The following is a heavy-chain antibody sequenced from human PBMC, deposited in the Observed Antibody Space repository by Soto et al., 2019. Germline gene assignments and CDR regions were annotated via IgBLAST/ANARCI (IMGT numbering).Heavy chain of an antibody. CDR1: GYTFTSYY. CDR3: ARALGELRDIVVVVAALY. V-gene: IGHV1-46*03. CDR2: INPSGGST. D-gene: IGHD2-15*01. J-gene: IGHJ4*02. Sequence: ASVKVSCKASGYTFTSYYMHWVRQAPGQGLEWMGIINPSGGSTSYAQKFQGRVTMTRDTSTSTVYMELSSPRSEDTAVYYCARALGELRDIVVVVAALYWGQGTLVTVSS.